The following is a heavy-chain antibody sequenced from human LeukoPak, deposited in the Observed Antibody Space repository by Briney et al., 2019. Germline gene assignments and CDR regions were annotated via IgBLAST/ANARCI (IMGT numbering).Heavy chain of an antibody. D-gene: IGHD2-21*02. Sequence: ASVKVSCKASGYTFTSYDINWVRQATGQGLEWMGWMNPNSGNTGYAQKFRGRVTMTRNTSVTTAYMELSSLRSEDTAVYYCARGRGRTYCGGDCYPDYWGQGTLVTVSS. CDR2: MNPNSGNT. J-gene: IGHJ4*02. CDR3: ARGRGRTYCGGDCYPDY. CDR1: GYTFTSYD. V-gene: IGHV1-8*01.